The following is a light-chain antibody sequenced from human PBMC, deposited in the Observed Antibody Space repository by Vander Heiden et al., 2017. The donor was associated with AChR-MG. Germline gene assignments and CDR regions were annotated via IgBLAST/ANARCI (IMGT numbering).Light chain of an antibody. V-gene: IGLV1-44*01. Sequence: QSALTQPPSASGTPGQRVIISWSGSSLNLRGNPVNWYQQHPGAAPKLLIYNNNQRPSAVPDRFSGSKSGTSASLAISGLQSEDEADYYCATCDDSLNGWVFGGGTKLTVL. J-gene: IGLJ3*02. CDR2: NNN. CDR1: SLNLRGNP. CDR3: ATCDDSLNGWV.